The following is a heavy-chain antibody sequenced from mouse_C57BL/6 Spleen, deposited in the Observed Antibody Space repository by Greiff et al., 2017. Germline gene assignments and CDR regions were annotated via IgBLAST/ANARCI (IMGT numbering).Heavy chain of an antibody. D-gene: IGHD2-5*01. Sequence: DVQLVESGGGLVKPGGSLKLSCAASGFTFSDYGMHWVRQAPEKGLEWVAYISSGSSTIYYADTVKGRFTISRDNAKNTLFLQMTSLRSEDTAMYYCARSNYYYFDYWGQGTTLTVSS. CDR2: ISSGSSTI. CDR1: GFTFSDYG. V-gene: IGHV5-17*01. J-gene: IGHJ2*01. CDR3: ARSNYYYFDY.